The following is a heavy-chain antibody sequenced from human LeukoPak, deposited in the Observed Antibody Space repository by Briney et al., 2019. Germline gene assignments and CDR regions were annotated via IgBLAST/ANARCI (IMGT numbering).Heavy chain of an antibody. D-gene: IGHD2-2*01. V-gene: IGHV3-30-3*01. Sequence: GGSLRLSCAASGFTFSSYAMHWVRQAPGKGLEWVAVISYDGSNKYYADSVKGRFTISRDNSKNTLYLQMNSLRAEDTAVYYCARDIGYCSSTSWYRWFDPWGQGTLVTVSS. CDR1: GFTFSSYA. CDR2: ISYDGSNK. CDR3: ARDIGYCSSTSWYRWFDP. J-gene: IGHJ5*02.